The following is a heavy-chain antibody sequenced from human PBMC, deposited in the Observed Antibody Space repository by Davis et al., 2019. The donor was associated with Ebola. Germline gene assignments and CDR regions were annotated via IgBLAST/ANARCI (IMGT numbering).Heavy chain of an antibody. CDR3: ARHQEYCSGGSCYSNFDY. CDR2: INHSGST. Sequence: SETLSLTCAVYGGSFSGYYWSWIRQPPGKGLEWIGEINHSGSTNYNPSLKSRVTISVDTSKNQFSLKLSSVTAADTAVYYCARHQEYCSGGSCYSNFDYWGQGTLVTVSS. V-gene: IGHV4-34*01. CDR1: GGSFSGYY. J-gene: IGHJ4*02. D-gene: IGHD2-15*01.